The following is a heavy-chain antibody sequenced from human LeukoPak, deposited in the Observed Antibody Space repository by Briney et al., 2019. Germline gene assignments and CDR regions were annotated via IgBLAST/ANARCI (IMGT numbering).Heavy chain of an antibody. V-gene: IGHV4-61*01. CDR2: IYNSGSV. CDR3: ARDVTYYGMDV. D-gene: IGHD2-21*02. J-gene: IGHJ6*02. CDR1: GVSVSTTSYY. Sequence: SETLSLTCTVSGVSVSTTSYYWSWIRQPPGKGLEWIGYIYNSGSVNYNPSLKSRVTISVDTSKNQFSLKLSSVTAADTAVYYCARDVTYYGMDVWGQGTTVTVSS.